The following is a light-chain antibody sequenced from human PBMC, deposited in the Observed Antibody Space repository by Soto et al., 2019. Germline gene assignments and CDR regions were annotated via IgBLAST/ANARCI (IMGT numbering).Light chain of an antibody. Sequence: QSALTQPASVSGSPGQSITISCTGTSSDVGGYNFVSWYQQHPGKAPKLMIFEVSHRPSGVSDRFSGSKSGNTASLTISGLQAEDEAYYYCSSYTSTSSLVLFGGGTQLT. V-gene: IGLV2-14*03. CDR1: SSDVGGYNF. CDR3: SSYTSTSSLVL. CDR2: EVS. J-gene: IGLJ2*01.